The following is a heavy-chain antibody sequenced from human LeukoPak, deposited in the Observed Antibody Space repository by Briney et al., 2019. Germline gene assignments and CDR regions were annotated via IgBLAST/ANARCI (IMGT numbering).Heavy chain of an antibody. J-gene: IGHJ4*02. CDR2: IIPIFGTA. CDR3: FYDSSGYYPVPFDY. CDR1: GGTFSSYA. D-gene: IGHD3-22*01. Sequence: GASVKVSCKASGGTFSSYAISWVRQAPGQGLEWMGGIIPIFGTANYAQKFQGRVTITADESTSTAHMELSSLRSEDTAVYYCFYDSSGYYPVPFDYWGQGTLVTVSS. V-gene: IGHV1-69*13.